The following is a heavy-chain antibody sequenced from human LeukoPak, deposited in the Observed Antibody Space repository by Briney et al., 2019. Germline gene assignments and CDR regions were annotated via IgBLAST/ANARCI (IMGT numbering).Heavy chain of an antibody. CDR1: GFMFSSNW. V-gene: IGHV3-7*03. CDR3: AKEGRSLQTY. Sequence: GGSLRLSCAASGFMFSSNWMSWVRLAPGKGLEWVANIKEDGTETYYVDSEKGRFTISRDNAKNSLYLQMNSLRVEDTAVYYCAKEGRSLQTYWGQGTLVTVSS. D-gene: IGHD5-24*01. CDR2: IKEDGTET. J-gene: IGHJ4*02.